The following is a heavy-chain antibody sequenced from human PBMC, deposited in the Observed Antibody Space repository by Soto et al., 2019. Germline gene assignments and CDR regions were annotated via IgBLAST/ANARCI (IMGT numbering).Heavy chain of an antibody. J-gene: IGHJ3*02. D-gene: IGHD3-16*02. CDR1: GGSISSGGYS. Sequence: SETLSLTCAVSGGSISSGGYSWSWIRQPPGKGLEWIGYIYNSGSTYYNPSLKSRVTISVDTSKNQFSLKLNSVTAADTAVYYCARLYGLDAFDIWGQGTMVTVSS. V-gene: IGHV4-30-2*01. CDR2: IYNSGST. CDR3: ARLYGLDAFDI.